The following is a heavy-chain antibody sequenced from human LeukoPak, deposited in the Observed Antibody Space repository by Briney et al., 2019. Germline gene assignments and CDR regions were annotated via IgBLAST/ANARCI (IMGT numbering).Heavy chain of an antibody. CDR2: IFPIFATA. D-gene: IGHD3-10*01. J-gene: IGHJ4*02. Sequence: SVKVSCKASGGTFSSYAISWVRQAPGQGLEWMGRIFPIFATANYAQKFQGRVTMTEDTSTDTAYMELSSLRSEDTAVYYCATKIGFYGSGSYYPPDYWGQGTLVTVSS. CDR1: GGTFSSYA. CDR3: ATKIGFYGSGSYYPPDY. V-gene: IGHV1-69*06.